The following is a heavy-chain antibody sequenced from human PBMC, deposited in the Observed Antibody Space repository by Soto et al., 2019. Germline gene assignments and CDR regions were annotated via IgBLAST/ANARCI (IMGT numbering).Heavy chain of an antibody. D-gene: IGHD3-10*01. V-gene: IGHV4-59*08. CDR1: GGSISRDY. Sequence: PSETLSLTCTVSGGSISRDYWTWIRQPPGKGLEWIGYIHYRGTTNYNPSLKSRVTISVDTPKSQFSLKLTSVTAADTAVYYCARHEVRYGSGRYPLDSWGQGTLVTVSS. J-gene: IGHJ4*02. CDR2: IHYRGTT. CDR3: ARHEVRYGSGRYPLDS.